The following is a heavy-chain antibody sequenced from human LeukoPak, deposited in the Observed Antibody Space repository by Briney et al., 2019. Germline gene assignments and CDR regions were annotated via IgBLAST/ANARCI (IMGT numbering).Heavy chain of an antibody. V-gene: IGHV4-34*01. CDR2: IYYSGST. CDR3: ARGRGHWFDP. Sequence: SETLSLTCAVYGGSFSGYYWSWIRQPPGKGLEWIGSIYYSGSTYYNPSLKSRVTISVDTSKNQFSLKLSSVTAADTAVYYCARGRGHWFDPWGQGTLVTVSS. J-gene: IGHJ5*02. CDR1: GGSFSGYY.